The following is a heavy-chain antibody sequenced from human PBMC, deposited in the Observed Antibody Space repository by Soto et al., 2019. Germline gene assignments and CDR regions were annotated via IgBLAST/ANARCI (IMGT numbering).Heavy chain of an antibody. J-gene: IGHJ4*02. CDR3: AKHLSNGGPDY. D-gene: IGHD2-8*01. CDR2: ISGSGGGT. Sequence: EVQLLESGGALVQPGGSLRLSCAASGFTFSSYAMSWVRQAPGKGLEWVSLISGSGGGTYYADSVKGRFTISRDNSKNALYLQRNSLRAEDTAVFYCAKHLSNGGPDYWGQGTLVTVSS. CDR1: GFTFSSYA. V-gene: IGHV3-23*01.